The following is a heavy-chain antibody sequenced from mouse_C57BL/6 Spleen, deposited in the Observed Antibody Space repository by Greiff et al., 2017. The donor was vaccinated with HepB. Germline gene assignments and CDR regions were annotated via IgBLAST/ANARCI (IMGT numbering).Heavy chain of an antibody. CDR1: GFTFNTYA. Sequence: DVMLVESGGGLVQPKGSLKLSCAASGFTFNTYAMHWVRQAPGKGLEWVARIRSKSSNYATYYADSVKDRFTISRDDSQSMLYLQMNNLKTEDTAMYYCVREYYGSSYVSYWYFDVWGTGTTVTVSS. D-gene: IGHD1-1*01. CDR3: VREYYGSSYVSYWYFDV. CDR2: IRSKSSNYAT. V-gene: IGHV10-3*01. J-gene: IGHJ1*03.